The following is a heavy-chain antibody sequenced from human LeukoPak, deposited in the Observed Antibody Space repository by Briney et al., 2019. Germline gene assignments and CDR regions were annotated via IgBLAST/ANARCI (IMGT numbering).Heavy chain of an antibody. D-gene: IGHD6-13*01. CDR3: SIAPYMFSSDWSRDY. J-gene: IGHJ4*02. V-gene: IGHV4-34*01. CDR2: INYFGST. Sequence: SETLSLTCAVSGGPFSAHYWRWIRQPPGKGLQWIGEINYFGSTNYNRSLKGRVSISLDTSKNQFSPKLTSVTAADSALYYCSIAPYMFSSDWSRDYWDQGALVTVSS. CDR1: GGPFSAHY.